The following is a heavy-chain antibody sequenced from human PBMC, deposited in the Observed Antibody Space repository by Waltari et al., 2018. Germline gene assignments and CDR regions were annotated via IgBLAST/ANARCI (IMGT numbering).Heavy chain of an antibody. V-gene: IGHV3-48*02. D-gene: IGHD6-19*01. CDR2: IGAGGRPV. CDR1: GFQIKGFS. Sequence: ESGGTLAHAGTSLRLTCGASGFQIKGFSMDWVRQAPGKGPQWLSFIGAGGRPVYYEDSVRGRFTISRDDATNVVHLEMRDLREEDSATYYCARGWLENSFDLWGPGTTVIVSS. J-gene: IGHJ3*01. CDR3: ARGWLENSFDL.